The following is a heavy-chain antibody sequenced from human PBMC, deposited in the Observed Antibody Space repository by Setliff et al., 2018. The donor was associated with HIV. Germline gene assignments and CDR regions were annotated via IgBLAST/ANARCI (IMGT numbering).Heavy chain of an antibody. CDR1: GYSISSGYY. CDR2: IYHSGTT. Sequence: SETLSLTCVVSGYSISSGYYWGWIRQPPGKGLEWIGSIYHSGTTYYNPSLKSRVTVSVDTSKNQFSLKLSSVTAADTAVYYCARARFWSGYYTGDNYYYMDVWGKGTTVTVSS. V-gene: IGHV4-38-2*01. D-gene: IGHD3-3*01. J-gene: IGHJ6*03. CDR3: ARARFWSGYYTGDNYYYMDV.